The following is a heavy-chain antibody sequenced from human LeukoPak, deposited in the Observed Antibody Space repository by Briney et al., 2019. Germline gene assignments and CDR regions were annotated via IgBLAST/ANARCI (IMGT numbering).Heavy chain of an antibody. V-gene: IGHV3-7*05. CDR3: ASGLWTGESY. CDR2: INQDGSEK. J-gene: IGHJ4*02. Sequence: GGSLRLSCAASGLTLSRYWMHWVRQAPGKGLEWVANINQDGSEKHYVDSVKGRFTISRDNAKNSLYLQMNSLRAEDTAVYFCASGLWTGESYWGQGTLVTVSS. D-gene: IGHD3/OR15-3a*01. CDR1: GLTLSRYW.